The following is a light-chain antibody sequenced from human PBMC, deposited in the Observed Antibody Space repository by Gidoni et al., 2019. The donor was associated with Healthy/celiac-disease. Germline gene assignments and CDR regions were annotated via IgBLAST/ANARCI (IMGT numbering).Light chain of an antibody. Sequence: IVMPQSPSSLSVAPGERATIACRASQSVSSNLAWYQQKPGQAPRLLIYGASTRATGVPARFSGSGSGTEFTLTISSLQSEDFALYYCQQYNNWPSFTFGPGTKVDIK. J-gene: IGKJ3*01. CDR1: QSVSSN. V-gene: IGKV3-15*01. CDR2: GAS. CDR3: QQYNNWPSFT.